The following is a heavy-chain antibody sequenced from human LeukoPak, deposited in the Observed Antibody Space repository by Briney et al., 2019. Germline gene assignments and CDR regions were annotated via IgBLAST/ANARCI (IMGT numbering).Heavy chain of an antibody. CDR1: GGTLSSYA. CDR2: IIPIFGTT. D-gene: IGHD6-13*01. J-gene: IGHJ4*02. V-gene: IGHV1-69*13. Sequence: SVNVSCTASGGTLSSYAISWVRQAPGQGLEWMGGIIPIFGTTSYAQKFQGRVTITADESTSTVYMELSSLRSEDTAVYYCARTVGSSWYEHFDYWGQGTLVIVSS. CDR3: ARTVGSSWYEHFDY.